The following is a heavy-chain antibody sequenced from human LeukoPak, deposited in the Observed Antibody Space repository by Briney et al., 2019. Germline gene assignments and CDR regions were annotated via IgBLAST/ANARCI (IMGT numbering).Heavy chain of an antibody. J-gene: IGHJ4*02. Sequence: GGSLRLSCATSEFTFGTYGMHWVRQAPGKGPEWVAVISYDGRSKFYVDSVKGRFTISRDNSENTLYLQMNSLRTEDTAVYYCVRDPPRDTAMVWKYWGQGTLVTVSS. CDR1: EFTFGTYG. CDR2: ISYDGRSK. CDR3: VRDPPRDTAMVWKY. V-gene: IGHV3-30*03. D-gene: IGHD5-18*01.